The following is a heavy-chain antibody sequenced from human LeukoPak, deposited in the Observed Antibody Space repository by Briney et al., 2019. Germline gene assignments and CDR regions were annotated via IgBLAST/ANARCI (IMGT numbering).Heavy chain of an antibody. CDR2: INPSGGST. V-gene: IGHV1-46*01. Sequence: ASVKVSCKASGYSFTNYYIHWVRQAPGQGLEWMGVINPSGGSTSYAQKFQGRVTMTRDTSTSTVYMDLSSLRSDDTAVYYCARDAEDGDYILENYYYYMDVWGKGTTVTVSS. CDR3: ARDAEDGDYILENYYYYMDV. D-gene: IGHD4-17*01. CDR1: GYSFTNYY. J-gene: IGHJ6*03.